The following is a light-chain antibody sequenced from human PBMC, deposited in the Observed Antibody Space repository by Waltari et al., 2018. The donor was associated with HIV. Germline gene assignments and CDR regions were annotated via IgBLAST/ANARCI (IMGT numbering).Light chain of an antibody. CDR3: QQYFKWPSIT. Sequence: IVMTQSPATQSVPPGETTTLPCRARQNVSNSLAWFQHNSGQSPRLLIYGASSRAAGVPNKFSGSGSGTDFSLTISNLQSEDFAIYYCQQYFKWPSITFGQGTRLDI. CDR2: GAS. CDR1: QNVSNS. J-gene: IGKJ5*01. V-gene: IGKV3-15*01.